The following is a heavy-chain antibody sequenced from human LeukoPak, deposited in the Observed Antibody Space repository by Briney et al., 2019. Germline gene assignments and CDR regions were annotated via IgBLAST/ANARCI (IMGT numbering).Heavy chain of an antibody. D-gene: IGHD6-19*01. Sequence: ASVKVSCKASGYTFTGYYMHWVRQAPGQGLEWMGWINPNSGGTNYAQKFQGRVTMTRDTSISTAYMELSRLISDDTAVDYCARVIAVAGTFSYYYGMDVWGQGTTVTVSS. J-gene: IGHJ6*02. CDR2: INPNSGGT. V-gene: IGHV1-2*02. CDR1: GYTFTGYY. CDR3: ARVIAVAGTFSYYYGMDV.